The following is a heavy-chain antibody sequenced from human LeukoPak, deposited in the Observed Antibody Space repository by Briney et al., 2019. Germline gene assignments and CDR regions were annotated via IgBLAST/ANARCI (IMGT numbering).Heavy chain of an antibody. CDR3: ARASYQLLYMATITSFDY. D-gene: IGHD2-2*02. CDR2: FDPEDGET. Sequence: GASVKVSCKVSGYTLTELSMHWVRQAPGKGLEWMGGFDPEDGETIYAQKFQGRVTMTEDTSTDTAYMELSSLRSEDTAVYYCARASYQLLYMATITSFDYWGQGTLVTVSS. V-gene: IGHV1-24*01. CDR1: GYTLTELS. J-gene: IGHJ4*02.